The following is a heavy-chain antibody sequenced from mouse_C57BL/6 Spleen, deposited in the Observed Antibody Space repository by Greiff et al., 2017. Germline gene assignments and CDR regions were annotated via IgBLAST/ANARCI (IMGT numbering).Heavy chain of an antibody. CDR1: GFTFSDSG. CDR2: ISSGSSTI. Sequence: EVQLVESGGGLVKPGGSLKLSCAASGFTFSDSGMHWVRQAPEKGLEWVAYISSGSSTIYYADTVKGRFTISRDNAKNTLFLQMTSLRSEDTAMYYCARVYYDGGSLDYWGQGTTLTVSS. J-gene: IGHJ2*01. V-gene: IGHV5-17*01. D-gene: IGHD1-1*01. CDR3: ARVYYDGGSLDY.